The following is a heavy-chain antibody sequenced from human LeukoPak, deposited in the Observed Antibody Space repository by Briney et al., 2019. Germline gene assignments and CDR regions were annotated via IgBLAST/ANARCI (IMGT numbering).Heavy chain of an antibody. CDR3: ARNRIAAAGTPDY. CDR2: IYYSGGT. Sequence: SETLSLTCTVSGGSISSYYWSWIRQPPGKGLEWIGYIYYSGGTNYNPSLKSRVTISVDTSKNQFSLKLSSVTAADTAVYYCARNRIAAAGTPDYWGQGTLVTVSS. D-gene: IGHD6-13*01. J-gene: IGHJ4*02. V-gene: IGHV4-59*08. CDR1: GGSISSYY.